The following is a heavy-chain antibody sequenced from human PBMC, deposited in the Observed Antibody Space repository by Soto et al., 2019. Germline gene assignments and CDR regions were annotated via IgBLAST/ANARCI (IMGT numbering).Heavy chain of an antibody. D-gene: IGHD6-19*01. CDR1: GLNFITYI. V-gene: IGHV3-48*01. Sequence: GVSLRVSWTASGLNFITYIMNWVRKAPGKGLEWVSSISSSSTIYYADSVKGRFTISRDNVQNSLYLQMHSLRAEDTAVYYCARERGSGWTFDYWGQGTLVTVSS. CDR2: ISSSSTI. J-gene: IGHJ4*02. CDR3: ARERGSGWTFDY.